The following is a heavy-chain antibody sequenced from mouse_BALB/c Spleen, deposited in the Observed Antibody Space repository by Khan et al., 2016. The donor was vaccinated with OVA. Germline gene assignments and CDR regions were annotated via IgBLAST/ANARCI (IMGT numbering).Heavy chain of an antibody. V-gene: IGHV1S137*01. CDR1: GYTFTHYA. D-gene: IGHD1-1*01. CDR2: ISTYYGDA. Sequence: QVQLKESGAELVRPGVSVKISCKGSGYTFTHYAMHWVKQSHAKSLEWIGVISTYYGDASYNQKFKGKATMTVDKYSSTAYMELARLTSEDSAIYFCARDYGSSYRYFDVWGAGTTVTVSS. CDR3: ARDYGSSYRYFDV. J-gene: IGHJ1*01.